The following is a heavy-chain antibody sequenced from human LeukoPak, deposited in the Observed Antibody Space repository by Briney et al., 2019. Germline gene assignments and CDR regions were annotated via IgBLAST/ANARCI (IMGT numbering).Heavy chain of an antibody. CDR2: ISPSNISS. D-gene: IGHD3-10*01. CDR1: GFTFSNYA. Sequence: GGSLRLSCAASGFTFSNYAISWVRQAPGKGLEWVSSISPSNISSYYADSVRGRFTISRDNSKNTLYLQMNSLRAEDTAVYYCARVPLDGFGELLLAIGGPTDWGQGTLVTVSS. V-gene: IGHV3-23*01. J-gene: IGHJ4*02. CDR3: ARVPLDGFGELLLAIGGPTD.